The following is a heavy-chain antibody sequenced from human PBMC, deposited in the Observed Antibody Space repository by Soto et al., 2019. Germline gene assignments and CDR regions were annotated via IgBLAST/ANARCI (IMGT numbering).Heavy chain of an antibody. CDR2: ISAYNGDT. CDR3: ATTIGYSYYFYGMAV. V-gene: IGHV1-18*01. J-gene: IGHJ6*02. Sequence: QVQLVQSGAEVTKPGASVKVSCKASGYTLTSYGISWVRQAPGQGLEWMGWISAYNGDTNYAQSLQGRVTMTTDTSTTTAYRELRSLSSDDTALYYCATTIGYSYYFYGMAVWGQGNTVTVSS. CDR1: GYTLTSYG. D-gene: IGHD5-12*01.